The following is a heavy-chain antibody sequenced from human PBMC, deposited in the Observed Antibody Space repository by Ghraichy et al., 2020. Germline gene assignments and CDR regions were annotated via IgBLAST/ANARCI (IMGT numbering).Heavy chain of an antibody. CDR1: GYSISSGYY. V-gene: IGHV4-38-2*02. CDR3: ARGRYYGSGLFDP. CDR2: MYHSGST. J-gene: IGHJ5*02. Sequence: SETLSLTCTVSGYSISSGYYWGWIRQPPGKGLEWIGSMYHSGSTYYNPSLKSRVTISMDTSKNHFSLKLSSVTAADTAVYYCARGRYYGSGLFDPWGQGTLVTVSS. D-gene: IGHD3-10*01.